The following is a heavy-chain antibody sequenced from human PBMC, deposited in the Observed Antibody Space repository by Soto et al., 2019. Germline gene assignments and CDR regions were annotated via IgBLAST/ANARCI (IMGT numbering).Heavy chain of an antibody. CDR1: GFSFSRFA. CDR2: ITYDGSNQ. Sequence: QVQLVESGGDVGQPGRSLRLSCAGSGFSFSRFAIHWVRQAPGKGLEWVAVITYDGSNQYYADSVKGRFTVSRDNSRSTVYLQMNNLRSEDTAIYYWARLFGGYSGSHADEFDIWGQGTMVPVSS. D-gene: IGHD1-26*01. V-gene: IGHV3-30-3*01. CDR3: ARLFGGYSGSHADEFDI. J-gene: IGHJ3*02.